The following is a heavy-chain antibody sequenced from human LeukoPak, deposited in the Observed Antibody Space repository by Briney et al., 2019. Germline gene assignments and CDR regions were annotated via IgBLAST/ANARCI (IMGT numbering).Heavy chain of an antibody. CDR3: ARRDSSGYYPDAFGI. CDR1: GDSISSYY. Sequence: SETLSLTCTVSGDSISSYYWSWIRQPPEKGLEWIGYIYYSRSTNYNPSLRSRVTISVDTSRNQFSLKLSSVTAADTAVYYCARRDSSGYYPDAFGIWGQGTMVTVSS. CDR2: IYYSRST. J-gene: IGHJ3*02. V-gene: IGHV4-59*01. D-gene: IGHD3-22*01.